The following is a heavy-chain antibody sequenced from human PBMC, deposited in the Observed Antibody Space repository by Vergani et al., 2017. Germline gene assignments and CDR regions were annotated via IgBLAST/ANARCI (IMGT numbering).Heavy chain of an antibody. J-gene: IGHJ5*02. Sequence: QLQLQESGPGLVKPSETLSLTCTVSGGSISSSSYYWGWIRQPPGKGLEWIGSIYYSGNTYYNPSLKSRVTISVDTSKNQFSLKLSSVTAADTAVYYCARIGYISGYWFDPWGQGTPVTVSS. CDR3: ARIGYISGYWFDP. D-gene: IGHD6-19*01. CDR2: IYYSGNT. V-gene: IGHV4-39*01. CDR1: GGSISSSSYY.